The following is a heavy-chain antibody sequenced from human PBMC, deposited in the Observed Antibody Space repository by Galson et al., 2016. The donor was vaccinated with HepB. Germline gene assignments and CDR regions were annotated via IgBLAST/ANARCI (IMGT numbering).Heavy chain of an antibody. J-gene: IGHJ4*02. Sequence: SETLSLTCIVSSGSISSSSCYWGWIRQPPGKGLEWIGSIFYSGTSYYNPSLKSRVTMSVDTSKNQFSLRLSSMTAADTAMYYCARHRYYYDSSGYYYALGYWGQGTLVTVSS. CDR3: ARHRYYYDSSGYYYALGY. D-gene: IGHD3-22*01. V-gene: IGHV4-39*07. CDR1: SGSISSSSCY. CDR2: IFYSGTS.